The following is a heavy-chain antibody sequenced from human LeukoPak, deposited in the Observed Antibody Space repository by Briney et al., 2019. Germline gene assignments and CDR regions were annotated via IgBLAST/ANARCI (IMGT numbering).Heavy chain of an antibody. V-gene: IGHV3-33*01. CDR3: ARVTYYYDSGGQKASYFDY. J-gene: IGHJ4*02. CDR1: GFTFSSYG. CDR2: IWYDGSNK. Sequence: GGSLRLSCAASGFTFSSYGMRWVRQAPGKGLEWVAVIWYDGSNKYYADSVKGRFTISRDNSKNTLYLQMNSLRAEDTAVYYCARVTYYYDSGGQKASYFDYWGQGTLVTVSS. D-gene: IGHD3-22*01.